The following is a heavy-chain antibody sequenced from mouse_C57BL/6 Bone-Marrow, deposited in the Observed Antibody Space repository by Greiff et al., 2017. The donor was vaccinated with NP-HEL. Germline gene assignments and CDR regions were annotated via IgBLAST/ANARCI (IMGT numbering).Heavy chain of an antibody. J-gene: IGHJ2*01. Sequence: VKLQQSGAELMKPGASVKLSCKATGYTFTGYWIEWVKQRPGHGLEWIGEILPGSGSTNYNEKFKGKATFTADTSSNTAYMQLSSLTTEDSAIYYCARERAITTVVATDFDYWGQGTTLTVSS. D-gene: IGHD1-1*01. V-gene: IGHV1-9*01. CDR3: ARERAITTVVATDFDY. CDR2: ILPGSGST. CDR1: GYTFTGYW.